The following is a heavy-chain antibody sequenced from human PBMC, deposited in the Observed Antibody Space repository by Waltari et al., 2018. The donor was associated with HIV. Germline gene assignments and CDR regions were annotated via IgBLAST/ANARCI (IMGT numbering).Heavy chain of an antibody. CDR1: GGSFSGYY. D-gene: IGHD3-22*01. Sequence: QVQLQQWGAGLLKPSETLSLTCAVYGGSFSGYYWRCIRQPPGKGLEWIGEINHSGSTNYNPSLKSRVTISVDTSKNQFSLKLSSVTAADTAVYYCARGITMIVVVTRSYWYFDLWGRGTLVTVSS. CDR2: INHSGST. CDR3: ARGITMIVVVTRSYWYFDL. J-gene: IGHJ2*01. V-gene: IGHV4-34*01.